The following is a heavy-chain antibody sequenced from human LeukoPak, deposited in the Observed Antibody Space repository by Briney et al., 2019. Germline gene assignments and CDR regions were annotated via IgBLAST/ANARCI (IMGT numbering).Heavy chain of an antibody. V-gene: IGHV4-61*02. CDR2: IYTSGST. Sequence: SETLSLTCTVSGGSISSGSYYWSWIRQPAGKGLEWIGRIYTSGSTNYNPSLKSRVTLSVDTSKNQFSLKLSSVTAADTAVYYCARDRGGYNQGWFDPWGQGTLVTVSS. CDR1: GGSISSGSYY. J-gene: IGHJ5*02. CDR3: ARDRGGYNQGWFDP. D-gene: IGHD5-24*01.